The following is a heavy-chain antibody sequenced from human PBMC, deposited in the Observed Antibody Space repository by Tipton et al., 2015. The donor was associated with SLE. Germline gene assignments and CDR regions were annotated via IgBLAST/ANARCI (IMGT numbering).Heavy chain of an antibody. D-gene: IGHD6-19*01. J-gene: IGHJ4*02. CDR2: IWYDGSNK. CDR3: AKDVPRSGWSLDY. CDR1: GFTFSSYG. V-gene: IGHV3-33*06. Sequence: SLRLSCAASGFTFSSYGMHWVRQAPGKGLEWVAVIWYDGSNKYYADSVKGRFAISRDNPKNTLYLQMNSLGTEDTAVYYCAKDVPRSGWSLDYWGRGTLVTVSS.